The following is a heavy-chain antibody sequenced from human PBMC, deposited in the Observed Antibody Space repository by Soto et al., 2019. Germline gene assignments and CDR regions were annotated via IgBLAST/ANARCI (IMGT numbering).Heavy chain of an antibody. V-gene: IGHV3-64D*06. CDR3: VKSRGGNNFDFFD. CDR1: GFTFSSYA. Sequence: GGSLRLSCSASGFTFSSYAMHWVRQAPGKGLEYVSGIRGNGDPPFYADSVKGRFTTSRDNSKNTLYLQVSSLSADDTAVYYCVKSRGGNNFDFFDWGQGALVTVSS. CDR2: IRGNGDPP. J-gene: IGHJ4*02. D-gene: IGHD5-12*01.